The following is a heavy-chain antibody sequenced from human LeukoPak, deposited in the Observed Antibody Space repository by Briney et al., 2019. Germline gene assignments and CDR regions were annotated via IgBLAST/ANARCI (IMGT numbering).Heavy chain of an antibody. V-gene: IGHV3-30*03. CDR1: GFTFSSYA. D-gene: IGHD3-22*01. Sequence: GGSLRLSCAASGFTFSSYAMHWVRQAPGKGLEWVALISYDGSNKYYADSVKGRFTISRDNSKNTLYLQMNSLRAEDTAVYYCARGGPYDTSGSYIHALDYWGQGTLVTVSS. CDR2: ISYDGSNK. J-gene: IGHJ4*02. CDR3: ARGGPYDTSGSYIHALDY.